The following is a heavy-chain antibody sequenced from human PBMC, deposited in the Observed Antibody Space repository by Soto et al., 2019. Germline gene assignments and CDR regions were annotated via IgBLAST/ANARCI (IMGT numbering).Heavy chain of an antibody. Sequence: GSLILSCAASGFTFGSYAMSWVRQAPGKGLEWVSSISATGGSTYYADSMKGRFTISRDNSKNTLYLQMNSLRAEDTAIYYCANHHDILTAYSDWGQGTLVTVSS. V-gene: IGHV3-23*01. J-gene: IGHJ4*02. D-gene: IGHD3-9*01. CDR1: GFTFGSYA. CDR2: ISATGGST. CDR3: ANHHDILTAYSD.